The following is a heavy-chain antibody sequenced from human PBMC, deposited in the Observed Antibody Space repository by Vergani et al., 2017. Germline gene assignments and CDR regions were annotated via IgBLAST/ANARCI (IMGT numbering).Heavy chain of an antibody. Sequence: QMQLQESGPGLVKASETLSLTFTVSGDSIISRSYYWGWIRQPPGKGLGWIGSIYKSGNGDSSSSLKSRVTISADPSKNQFSLRLKSVTAADTAVYYCASGKYYSDSTSHFRGRYFDVWGRGTLVTVPS. V-gene: IGHV4-39*01. D-gene: IGHD3-16*01. CDR1: GDSIISRSYY. J-gene: IGHJ2*01. CDR3: ASGKYYSDSTSHFRGRYFDV. CDR2: IYKSGNG.